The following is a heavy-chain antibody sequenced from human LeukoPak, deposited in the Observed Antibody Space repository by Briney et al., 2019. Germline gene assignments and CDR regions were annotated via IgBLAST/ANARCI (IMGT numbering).Heavy chain of an antibody. CDR2: IYYSGST. D-gene: IGHD3-10*01. V-gene: IGHV4-39*01. J-gene: IGHJ4*02. Sequence: SETLSLTCTVSGGSISSSSYYWGWIRQPPGKGLEWIGSIYYSGSTYYNPSLKSRVTISVDTSENQFSLKLSSVTAADTAVYYCARLRSRGITMVRGNFDYWGQGTLVTVSS. CDR1: GGSISSSSYY. CDR3: ARLRSRGITMVRGNFDY.